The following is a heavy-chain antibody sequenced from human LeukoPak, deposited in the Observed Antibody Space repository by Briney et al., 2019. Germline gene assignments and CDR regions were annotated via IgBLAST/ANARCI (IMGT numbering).Heavy chain of an antibody. CDR2: ISGDGGDT. CDR3: AKTPRGYNGYELDY. D-gene: IGHD5-12*01. V-gene: IGHV3-43*02. Sequence: GGSLRLSCAASGFTFDDYAIHWVRQAPGKGLEWVSLISGDGGDTYYADSVKGRFTISRDNSKNYLYLQMNSLRSEDTALYYCAKTPRGYNGYELDYWGQGTLVTVSS. J-gene: IGHJ4*02. CDR1: GFTFDDYA.